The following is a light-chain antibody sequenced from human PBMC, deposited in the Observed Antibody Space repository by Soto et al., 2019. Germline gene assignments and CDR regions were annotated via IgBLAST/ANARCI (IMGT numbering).Light chain of an antibody. Sequence: EIVLTQSPATLSLSPGERATLSCRASQSVSSYLAWYQQKPGQAPRLLIYGASSRATGTPDRFSGSGSGTDFTLTINRLEPEDFARYYCQQYGSSPPTCGQGTKVDIK. CDR2: GAS. CDR1: QSVSSY. CDR3: QQYGSSPPT. J-gene: IGKJ1*01. V-gene: IGKV3-20*01.